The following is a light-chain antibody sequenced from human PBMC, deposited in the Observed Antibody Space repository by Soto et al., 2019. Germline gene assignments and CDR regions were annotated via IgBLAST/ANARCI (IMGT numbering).Light chain of an antibody. CDR2: DAS. V-gene: IGKV1-5*01. CDR1: QSLGNW. Sequence: DIQMTQSPSSLSASVGDRVTITCRASQSLGNWLAWYQQKPGKAPKLLIYDASILESGVPSRFSGSGSGTEFTLTISSLQPDDFGTYYCQQYNSYSSMFGQGTKVDIK. J-gene: IGKJ1*01. CDR3: QQYNSYSSM.